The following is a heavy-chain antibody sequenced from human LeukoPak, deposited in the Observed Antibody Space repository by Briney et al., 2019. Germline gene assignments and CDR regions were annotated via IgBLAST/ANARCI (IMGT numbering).Heavy chain of an antibody. J-gene: IGHJ4*02. V-gene: IGHV3-30*04. D-gene: IGHD1-26*01. CDR2: ISYDGSNK. CDR1: GFTFSSYA. Sequence: GGSLRLSCAASGFTFSSYAMHWVRQAPGKGLEWVAVISYDGSNKYYADSVKGRFTISRDNAKNSLYLQMNSLRAEDTAVYYCASSYHPHFDYWGQGTLVTVSS. CDR3: ASSYHPHFDY.